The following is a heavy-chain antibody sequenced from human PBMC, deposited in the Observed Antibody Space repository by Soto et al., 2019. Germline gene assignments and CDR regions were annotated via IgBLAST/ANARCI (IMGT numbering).Heavy chain of an antibody. CDR2: IRGSGDTT. D-gene: IGHD2-2*01. V-gene: IGHV3-23*01. CDR1: GFTFSNYA. Sequence: GGSLRLSCAASGFTFSNYAMGWVRQAPGKGLEWVSGIRGSGDTTSYADSVKGHFTISRDNSKNTLYLQMNSLRAEDTAVYYCAKDLSDTCTSMRGIFDCWGQGTLVIVSS. J-gene: IGHJ4*02. CDR3: AKDLSDTCTSMRGIFDC.